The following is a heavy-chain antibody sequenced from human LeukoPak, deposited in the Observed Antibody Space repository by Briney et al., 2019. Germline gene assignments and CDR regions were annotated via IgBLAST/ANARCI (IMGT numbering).Heavy chain of an antibody. V-gene: IGHV3-30*18. D-gene: IGHD3-10*01. CDR1: GFTVSTNY. CDR2: IPYDESNK. CDR3: AKDDRLVRGVIISYYLDY. Sequence: PGGSLRLSCATSGFTVSTNYMSWVRQAPGKGLEWVAVIPYDESNKYYADSVKGRFTISRDNSKNTVYLQMNSLRAEDTAVYYCAKDDRLVRGVIISYYLDYWGQGTLVTVSS. J-gene: IGHJ4*02.